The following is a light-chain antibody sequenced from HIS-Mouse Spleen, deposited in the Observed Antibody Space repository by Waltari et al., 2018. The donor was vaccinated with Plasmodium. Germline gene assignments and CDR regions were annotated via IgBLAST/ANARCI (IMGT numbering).Light chain of an antibody. CDR2: DDS. V-gene: IGLV3-21*02. CDR1: KLGSKR. Sequence: SYVLTQPPSVSVAPGQTARITCGGDKLGSKRVQGYQQKPGQAPVLVVYDDSDRPSGIPERFSGSNSGNTATLTISRVEAGDEADYYCQVWDSSSDHVVFGGGTKLTVL. J-gene: IGLJ2*01. CDR3: QVWDSSSDHVV.